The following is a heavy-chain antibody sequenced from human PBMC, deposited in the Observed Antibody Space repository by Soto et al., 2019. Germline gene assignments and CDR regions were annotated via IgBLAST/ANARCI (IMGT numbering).Heavy chain of an antibody. D-gene: IGHD6-13*01. J-gene: IGHJ4*02. CDR2: IKPSGGSP. CDR3: ARGTHQLVVAPLYY. Sequence: QVQLVQSGAEVKKPGASVKVSCKASGDNFTSYYMHWVRQDPGQGLEWMGIIKPSGGSPSYAQKYQGRITMTRDTTTSTVYKQLSSLGAEDTAVYYAARGTHQLVVAPLYYWGQGTLVTVSS. V-gene: IGHV1-46*01. CDR1: GDNFTSYY.